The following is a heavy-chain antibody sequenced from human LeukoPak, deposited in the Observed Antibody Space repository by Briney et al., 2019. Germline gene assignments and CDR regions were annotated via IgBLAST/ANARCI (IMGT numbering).Heavy chain of an antibody. V-gene: IGHV1-18*01. CDR1: GYTFTSYG. CDR2: ISTYNGNT. D-gene: IGHD6-6*01. J-gene: IGHJ4*02. Sequence: ASVKVSCKASGYTFTSYGISWVRQAPGQGLEWMGWISTYNGNTIFAQKLQGRVTMTTDTSTSTAYMELRSLRSDDTAVYHCARAYGSSSGPDYWGQGTLVTVSS. CDR3: ARAYGSSSGPDY.